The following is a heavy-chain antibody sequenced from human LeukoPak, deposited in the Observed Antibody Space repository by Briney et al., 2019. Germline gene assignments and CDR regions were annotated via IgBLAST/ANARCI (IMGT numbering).Heavy chain of an antibody. V-gene: IGHV4-59*01. D-gene: IGHD3-22*01. CDR3: ARYVSYDSSGYFPKYYFDY. J-gene: IGHJ4*02. Sequence: SETLSLTCTVSGGSISSYYWSWIRQPPGKGLEWIGYIYYSGSTNYNPSLKSRVTISVDTSKNQFSLKLSSVTAADTAVYYCARYVSYDSSGYFPKYYFDYWGQGTLVTVSS. CDR1: GGSISSYY. CDR2: IYYSGST.